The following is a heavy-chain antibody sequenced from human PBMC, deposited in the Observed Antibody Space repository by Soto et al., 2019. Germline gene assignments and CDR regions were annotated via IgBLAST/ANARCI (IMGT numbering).Heavy chain of an antibody. D-gene: IGHD1-26*01. Sequence: SVKVSCKASGGTFSRYAISWVRQAPRQGLEWMGGIIPIFGTANYAQKFQGRVTITADESKSTAYMELSSLRFEGTAVYYCARAIVGPTTTGWLDPWGQGTLVTVSS. CDR1: GGTFSRYA. V-gene: IGHV1-69*13. CDR3: ARAIVGPTTTGWLDP. J-gene: IGHJ5*02. CDR2: IIPIFGTA.